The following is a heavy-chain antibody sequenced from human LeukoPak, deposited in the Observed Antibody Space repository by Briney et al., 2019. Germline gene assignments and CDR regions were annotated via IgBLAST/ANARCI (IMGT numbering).Heavy chain of an antibody. D-gene: IGHD3-22*01. CDR2: MFYSGST. V-gene: IGHV4-39*01. CDR3: ARHPHYYFDNSAR. J-gene: IGHJ4*02. Sequence: PSETLSLTCTVSGGSISSSSYYWGWIRQPPGKGLEWIGSMFYSGSTYYNPSLKSRVTISVDTSKNQLSLRLSSVTAADTAVYYCARHPHYYFDNSARWGQGTLVTVSS. CDR1: GGSISSSSYY.